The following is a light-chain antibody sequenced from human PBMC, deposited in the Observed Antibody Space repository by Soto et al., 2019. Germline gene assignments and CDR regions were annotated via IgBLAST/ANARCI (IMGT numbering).Light chain of an antibody. J-gene: IGKJ1*01. Sequence: EIMLTQSPGTLSLSPGERATLSCRASQSVSSNYLAWYQQRPGQAPRLLIYGAASRATGIPDRLSGSGSGTDFTLTISRLEPEDFAVYYCQQYSFLPRTFGQGTKVDIK. CDR2: GAA. V-gene: IGKV3-20*01. CDR3: QQYSFLPRT. CDR1: QSVSSNY.